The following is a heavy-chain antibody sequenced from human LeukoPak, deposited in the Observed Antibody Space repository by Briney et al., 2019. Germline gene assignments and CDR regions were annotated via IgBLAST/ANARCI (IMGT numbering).Heavy chain of an antibody. Sequence: ASVKVSCKDSGYNFFSYGITWVRQAPGQGLEWMGWVSAYADNTNYVQKFQGRVTMTTDTSTSTDYMELRSLRSDDTAVYYCARDCIGCHGFDSWGQGTLVTVSP. CDR1: GYNFFSYG. CDR3: ARDCIGCHGFDS. J-gene: IGHJ4*02. CDR2: VSAYADNT. D-gene: IGHD1-26*01. V-gene: IGHV1-18*01.